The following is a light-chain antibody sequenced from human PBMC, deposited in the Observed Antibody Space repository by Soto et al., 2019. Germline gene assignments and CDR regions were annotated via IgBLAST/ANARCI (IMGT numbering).Light chain of an antibody. Sequence: EMVLTQSPATLSLSPGERATLACRARQSVSSSYLAWYQQKPGQAPRLLIYGASSRATGIPDRFSGSGSGTDFTLTITRLEPEDFAVYYCQQYGSSPETFGQGTKVDIK. J-gene: IGKJ1*01. CDR1: QSVSSSY. V-gene: IGKV3-20*01. CDR3: QQYGSSPET. CDR2: GAS.